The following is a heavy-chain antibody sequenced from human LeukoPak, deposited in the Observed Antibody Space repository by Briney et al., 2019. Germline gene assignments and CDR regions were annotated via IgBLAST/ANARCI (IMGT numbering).Heavy chain of an antibody. CDR1: GYTFTIHY. CDR2: INPSSGGT. J-gene: IGHJ4*02. Sequence: ASVKVSCKASGYTFTIHYMHWVRQAPGQGLEWMGIINPSSGGTSYTQKFQGRVTMTRDTSTSTVYVELSSLRSEDSAVYYCAREPRPPGSVNYGPGFDYWGQGSLVTVSS. CDR3: AREPRPPGSVNYGPGFDY. V-gene: IGHV1-46*01. D-gene: IGHD3-10*01.